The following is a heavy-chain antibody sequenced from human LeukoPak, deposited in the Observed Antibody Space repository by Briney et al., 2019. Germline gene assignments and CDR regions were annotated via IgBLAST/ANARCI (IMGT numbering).Heavy chain of an antibody. CDR3: ARQGDLAVAAIDY. D-gene: IGHD6-19*01. V-gene: IGHV4-30-2*01. CDR1: GGSISSGGYY. CDR2: IYHSGST. Sequence: SETLSLTCTVSGGSISSGGYYWSWIRQPPGKGLEWIGYIYHSGSTYYNPSLKSRVTISVDRSKNQFSLKLSSVTAADTAVYYCARQGDLAVAAIDYWGQGTLVTVSS. J-gene: IGHJ4*02.